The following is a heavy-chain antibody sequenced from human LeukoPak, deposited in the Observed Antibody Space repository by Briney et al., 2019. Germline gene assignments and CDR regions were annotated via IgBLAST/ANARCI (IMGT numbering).Heavy chain of an antibody. D-gene: IGHD2-15*01. CDR2: IYYSGST. CDR1: GGSISSSSYY. CDR3: ASQFSGGSFDY. V-gene: IGHV4-39*01. J-gene: IGHJ4*02. Sequence: PSETLSLTCTVSGGSISSSSYYWGWIRQPPGKGLEWIGGIYYSGSTYYNPSLKSRVTISVDTSKNQFSLKLSSVTAADTAVYYCASQFSGGSFDYWGQGTLVTVSS.